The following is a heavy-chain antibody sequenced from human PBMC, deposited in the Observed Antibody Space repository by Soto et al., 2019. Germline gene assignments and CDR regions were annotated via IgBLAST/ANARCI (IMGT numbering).Heavy chain of an antibody. CDR1: GFTFSSYA. J-gene: IGHJ6*02. D-gene: IGHD3-16*01. CDR2: ISYDGSNK. V-gene: IGHV3-30-3*01. CDR3: ARDLVRESYYYYYGMDV. Sequence: VQMVESGGGLAQPGGSLRLSCAASGFTFSSYAMHWVRQAPGKGLEWVAVISYDGSNKYYADSVKGRFTISRDNSKNTLYLQMNSLRAEDTAVYYCARDLVRESYYYYYGMDVWGQGTTVTVSS.